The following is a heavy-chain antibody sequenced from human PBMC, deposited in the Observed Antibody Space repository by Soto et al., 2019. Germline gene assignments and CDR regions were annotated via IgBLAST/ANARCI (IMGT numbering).Heavy chain of an antibody. J-gene: IGHJ4*02. V-gene: IGHV4-31*03. CDR1: GGSVSSGGYY. CDR2: IYYTGIT. Sequence: QVQLQESGPGLVKPSQTLSLTCNVSGGSVSSGGYYWSWIRQHPGKGLEWIGYIYYTGITYYNPSLQSRVTISLGTSKNQFSLTLTSVAAADTAIHYCASEPTVPSGFDSWGQGTLVTVSS. D-gene: IGHD4-17*01. CDR3: ASEPTVPSGFDS.